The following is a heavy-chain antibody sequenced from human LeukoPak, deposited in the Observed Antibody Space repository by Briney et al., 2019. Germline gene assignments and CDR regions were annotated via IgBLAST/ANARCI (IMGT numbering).Heavy chain of an antibody. J-gene: IGHJ6*03. CDR3: ARGPSDIYEINYYYYYMDV. D-gene: IGHD5-12*01. Sequence: SETLSLTCTVSGGSISSYYWSWIRQPPGKGLEWIGYIYYSGSTNYNPSLKSRVTISVDTSKNQFSLKLSSVTAADTAVYYCARGPSDIYEINYYYYYMDVWGKGTTVTISS. CDR2: IYYSGST. CDR1: GGSISSYY. V-gene: IGHV4-59*01.